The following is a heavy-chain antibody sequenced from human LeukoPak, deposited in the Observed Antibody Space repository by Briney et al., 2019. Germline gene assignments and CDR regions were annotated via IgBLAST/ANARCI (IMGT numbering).Heavy chain of an antibody. J-gene: IGHJ4*02. Sequence: GGSLRLSCAASGFTFSSFAMSWVRQAPGQGLEWVSGISGSGGTKYYADSVKGRFTISRDNPNNMLYLQMNSLRAEDTAVYYCAKALLGEQRFRCDYWGQGTLVTVSS. CDR1: GFTFSSFA. V-gene: IGHV3-23*01. CDR2: ISGSGGTK. CDR3: AKALLGEQRFRCDY. D-gene: IGHD3-10*02.